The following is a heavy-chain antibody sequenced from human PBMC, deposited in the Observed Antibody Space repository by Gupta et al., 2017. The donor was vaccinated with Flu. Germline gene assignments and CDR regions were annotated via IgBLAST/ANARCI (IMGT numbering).Heavy chain of an antibody. D-gene: IGHD4-4*01. CDR3: ARGRMTTLFFDY. V-gene: IGHV4-30-2*01. J-gene: IGHJ4*02. CDR2: IYHSGST. Sequence: TCAVSGGSISSGGYSWSWIRQPPGKGLEWIGYIYHSGSTYYNPSLKSRVTISVDRSKNQFSLKLSSVTAADTAVYYCARGRMTTLFFDYWGQGTLVTVSS. CDR1: GGSISSGGYS.